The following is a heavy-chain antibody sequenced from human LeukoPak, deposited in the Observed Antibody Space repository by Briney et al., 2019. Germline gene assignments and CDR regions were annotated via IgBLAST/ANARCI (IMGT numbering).Heavy chain of an antibody. CDR3: AKGYYDYVWGSYYFDY. V-gene: IGHV3-23*01. D-gene: IGHD3-16*01. CDR1: GFTFSSYA. Sequence: GGSLRLSCAASGFTFSSYAMSWVRQAPGKGLEWVSAISGSGGSTYYADSVKGRFTISRDNSRDALYLQMNSLRAEDTAVYYCAKGYYDYVWGSYYFDYWGQGTLVTVSS. J-gene: IGHJ4*02. CDR2: ISGSGGST.